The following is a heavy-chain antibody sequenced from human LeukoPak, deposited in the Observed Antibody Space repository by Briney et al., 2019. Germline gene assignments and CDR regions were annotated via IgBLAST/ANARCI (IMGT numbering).Heavy chain of an antibody. V-gene: IGHV1-2*02. CDR2: INPNSGGT. D-gene: IGHD6-13*01. J-gene: IGHJ5*02. CDR3: ARGGSSSWYRLYSPWFDP. CDR1: GYTFTGYY. Sequence: LGASVTVSCKASGYTFTGYYMHWVRQAPGQGLEWMGWINPNSGGTNYAQKFQGRVTMTRDTSISTAYMELSRLRSDDTAVYYCARGGSSSWYRLYSPWFDPWGQGTLVTVSS.